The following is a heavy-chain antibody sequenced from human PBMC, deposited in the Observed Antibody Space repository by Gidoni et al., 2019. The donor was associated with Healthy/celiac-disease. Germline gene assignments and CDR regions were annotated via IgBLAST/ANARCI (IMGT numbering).Heavy chain of an antibody. Sequence: QVQLVESGGGVVQPGRSLRLSCAASGFTFSSYGMHWVRQAPGKGLEWVAVIWYDGSNKYYADSVKGRFTISRDNSKNTLYLQMNSLRAEDTAVYYCARDSTSGSLLGGGYFDYWGQGTLVTVSS. D-gene: IGHD1-26*01. V-gene: IGHV3-33*01. CDR1: GFTFSSYG. CDR2: IWYDGSNK. J-gene: IGHJ4*02. CDR3: ARDSTSGSLLGGGYFDY.